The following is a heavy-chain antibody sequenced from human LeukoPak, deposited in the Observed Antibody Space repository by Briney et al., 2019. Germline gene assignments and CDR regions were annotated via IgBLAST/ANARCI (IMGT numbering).Heavy chain of an antibody. CDR1: GGTFSSYA. CDR2: ISAYNGNT. CDR3: ARDYYYDSTFDY. Sequence: ASVKVSCKASGGTFSSYAISWVRQAPGQGLEWMGWISAYNGNTNYAQKLQGRVTMTTDTSTSTAYMELRSLRSDDTAVYYCARDYYYDSTFDYWGQGTLVTVSS. D-gene: IGHD3-22*01. V-gene: IGHV1-18*01. J-gene: IGHJ4*02.